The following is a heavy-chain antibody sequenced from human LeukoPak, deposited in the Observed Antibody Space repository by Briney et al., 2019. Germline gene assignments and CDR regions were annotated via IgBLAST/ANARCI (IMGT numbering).Heavy chain of an antibody. CDR3: ASPWNDASFDAFDI. Sequence: GGSLRLSCAASGFTVSSNYMSWVRQAPGKGLEWVAVISYDGSNKYYADSVKGRFTISRDNSKNTLYLQMNSLRAEDTAVYYCASPWNDASFDAFDIWGQGTMVTVSS. V-gene: IGHV3-30*03. D-gene: IGHD1-1*01. CDR2: ISYDGSNK. CDR1: GFTVSSNY. J-gene: IGHJ3*02.